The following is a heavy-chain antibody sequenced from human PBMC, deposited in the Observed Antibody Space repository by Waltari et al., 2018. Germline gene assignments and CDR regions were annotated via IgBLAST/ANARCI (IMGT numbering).Heavy chain of an antibody. Sequence: QVQLVQSGAEVKKPGSSVKVSCKASGGTFSSYAISWVRQAPGQGLEWMGRISPSVGTANYAKKFQGRVTITADKSTSTAYMELSSLRSEDTAVYYCARAGTSYDPLRPRYWYFDLWGRGTLVTVSS. D-gene: IGHD5-12*01. J-gene: IGHJ2*01. V-gene: IGHV1-69*08. CDR2: ISPSVGTA. CDR1: GGTFSSYA. CDR3: ARAGTSYDPLRPRYWYFDL.